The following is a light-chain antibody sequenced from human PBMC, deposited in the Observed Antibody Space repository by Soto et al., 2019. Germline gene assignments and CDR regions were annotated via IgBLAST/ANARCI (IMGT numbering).Light chain of an antibody. J-gene: IGKJ5*01. V-gene: IGKV1-39*01. CDR2: AAS. CDR1: QSISTY. Sequence: DIQMTQSPSSLSASVVDRVTITCRASQSISTYLNWYHQKPGKAPDLLIYAASSLKSGVPSRFSGSGSGTHFTLAITGLQPADLATYYCQQNFSIPITFGQGTRLEIK. CDR3: QQNFSIPIT.